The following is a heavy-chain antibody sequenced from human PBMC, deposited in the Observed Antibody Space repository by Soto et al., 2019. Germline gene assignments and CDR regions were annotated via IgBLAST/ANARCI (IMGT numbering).Heavy chain of an antibody. Sequence: GGSLRLSCAASGFTFSNAWMNWVRQAPGKGLEWVGRIKSKTDGGTTDYAAPVKGRFTISRDDSKNTLYLQMNSLKTEDTAVYYCTKTAFYDFWSGYLPGVWGQGTTVTVSS. CDR1: GFTFSNAW. CDR3: TKTAFYDFWSGYLPGV. CDR2: IKSKTDGGTT. D-gene: IGHD3-3*01. V-gene: IGHV3-15*07. J-gene: IGHJ6*02.